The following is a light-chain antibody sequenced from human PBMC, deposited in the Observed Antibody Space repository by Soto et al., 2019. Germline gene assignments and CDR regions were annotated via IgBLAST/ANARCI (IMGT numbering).Light chain of an antibody. CDR2: EFS. CDR1: SSDVGGYNY. Sequence: QSALTQPASVSGSPGQSITISCTGTSSDVGGYNYVSWYQQHPGKAPKLMIYEFSNRPSGVSNRFSGSKSGNTASLTISGLQAEDEADYYCSSYTSSSTPGVFGGGTKVTVL. CDR3: SSYTSSSTPGV. J-gene: IGLJ3*02. V-gene: IGLV2-14*01.